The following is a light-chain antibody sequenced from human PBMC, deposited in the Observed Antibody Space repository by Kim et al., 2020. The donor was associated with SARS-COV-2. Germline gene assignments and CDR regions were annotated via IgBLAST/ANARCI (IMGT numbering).Light chain of an antibody. CDR3: QLYVSSPPRVT. J-gene: IGKJ4*01. CDR1: QSVSSRF. V-gene: IGKV3-20*01. Sequence: DIVLTQSPGTLSLSPGERATLSYRASQSVSSRFLAWYQQKPGQAPRPLIYGTSSRATGIPDRFSGTGSGTDFTLTISRLEPEDFAVYYCQLYVSSPPRVTFGGGTKVDIK. CDR2: GTS.